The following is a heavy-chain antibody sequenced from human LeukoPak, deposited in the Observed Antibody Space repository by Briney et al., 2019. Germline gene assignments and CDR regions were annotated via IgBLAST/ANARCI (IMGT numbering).Heavy chain of an antibody. V-gene: IGHV1-46*01. CDR3: ARDRYGLGYFDY. Sequence: ASVKVPCKASGYTFTSYYMHWVRQAPGQGLEWMGIINPSGGSTSYAQKFQGRVTMTRDTSTSTVYMELSSLRSEDTAVYYCARDRYGLGYFDYWGQGTLVTVSS. D-gene: IGHD5-18*01. J-gene: IGHJ4*02. CDR2: INPSGGST. CDR1: GYTFTSYY.